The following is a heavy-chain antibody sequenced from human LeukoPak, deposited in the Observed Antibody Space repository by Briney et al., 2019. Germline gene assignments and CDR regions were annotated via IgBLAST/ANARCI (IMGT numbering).Heavy chain of an antibody. CDR3: AREVGGSSSSRYYYYMDV. V-gene: IGHV4-61*02. J-gene: IGHJ6*03. CDR1: GGSVSSDNYY. D-gene: IGHD6-6*01. Sequence: SQTLSLTCTVSGGSVSSDNYYWTWIRQPAGKGLEWIGRIYTSGSTNYNPSLKSRVTMSVDTSKNQFSLKLSSVTAADTAVYYCAREVGGSSSSRYYYYMDVWGKGTTVTVSS. CDR2: IYTSGST.